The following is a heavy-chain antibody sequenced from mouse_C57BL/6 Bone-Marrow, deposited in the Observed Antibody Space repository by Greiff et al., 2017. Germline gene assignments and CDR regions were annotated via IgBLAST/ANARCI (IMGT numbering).Heavy chain of an antibody. V-gene: IGHV1-85*01. D-gene: IGHD1-1*01. J-gene: IGHJ1*03. CDR3: ARDYGSSYWYFDV. Sequence: QVQLQQSGPELVKPGASVKLSCKASGYTFTSYDINWVKQRPGRGLEWIGWIDPRDGSTKYNEKFKGKATLTVDTSSSTAYMELHSLTSEDSAVYFCARDYGSSYWYFDVWGTGTTVTVSS. CDR1: GYTFTSYD. CDR2: IDPRDGST.